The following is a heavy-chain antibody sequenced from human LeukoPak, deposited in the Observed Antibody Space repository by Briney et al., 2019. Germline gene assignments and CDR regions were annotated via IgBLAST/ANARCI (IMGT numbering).Heavy chain of an antibody. J-gene: IGHJ4*02. CDR2: ISYDGSNK. D-gene: IGHD3-10*01. Sequence: PGGSLRLSCAASGFTFSSYGMHWVRQAPGKGLEWVAVISYDGSNKYYADSVKGRFTISRDNSKNTLYLQMNSLRAEDTAVYYCAMIYGELLPYLGYWGQGTLVTVSS. CDR1: GFTFSSYG. V-gene: IGHV3-30*03. CDR3: AMIYGELLPYLGY.